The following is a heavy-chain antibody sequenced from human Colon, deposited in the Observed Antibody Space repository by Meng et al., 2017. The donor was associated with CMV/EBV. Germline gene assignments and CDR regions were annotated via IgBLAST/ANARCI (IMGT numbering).Heavy chain of an antibody. V-gene: IGHV4-39*07. D-gene: IGHD1-26*01. CDR1: GDSIRSSGYY. J-gene: IGHJ6*02. CDR3: ARGGRQYSGSYHPYYYYGMDV. CDR2: MFYSGST. Sequence: GSLRLSCAVSGDSIRSSGYYWAWIRQPPGKGLEWIGSMFYSGSTYYSASLKSRVTMSIDTSKNQVSLKLTSVTAADTAVYYCARGGRQYSGSYHPYYYYGMDVWGQGTTVTVSS.